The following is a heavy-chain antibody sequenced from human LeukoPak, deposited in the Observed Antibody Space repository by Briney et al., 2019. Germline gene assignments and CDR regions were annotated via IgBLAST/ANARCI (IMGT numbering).Heavy chain of an antibody. V-gene: IGHV3-48*04. CDR2: ISSGSTAM. CDR3: ARENTHLFDGFDI. Sequence: GGSLRLSCAASGFTFSSHSMHWVRQAPGKGLEWISYISSGSTAMYYADSVKGRFTISRDNAKNSLYLQMNSLRVEDTAVYFCARENTHLFDGFDIWGQGTMVTVSS. CDR1: GFTFSSHS. D-gene: IGHD2-15*01. J-gene: IGHJ3*02.